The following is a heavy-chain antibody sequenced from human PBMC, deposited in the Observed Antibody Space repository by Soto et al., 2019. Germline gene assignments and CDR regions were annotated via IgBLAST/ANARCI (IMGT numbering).Heavy chain of an antibody. Sequence: VLLVQSGSEVKKPGSSVKVSCKASGGTFSSYAISWVRQAPGQGLEWMGGIVPMHGTAKYAQKFQGRVTITANESTSTAYMELSSLRFDDTAVSYCAREFQSVGFGSYLFDPWGQGTLVTVSS. V-gene: IGHV1-69*01. J-gene: IGHJ5*02. D-gene: IGHD3-10*01. CDR2: IVPMHGTA. CDR1: GGTFSSYA. CDR3: AREFQSVGFGSYLFDP.